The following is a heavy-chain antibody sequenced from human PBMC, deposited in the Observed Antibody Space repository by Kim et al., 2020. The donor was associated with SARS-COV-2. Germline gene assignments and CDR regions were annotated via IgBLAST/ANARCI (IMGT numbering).Heavy chain of an antibody. CDR3: ARWSGSSLDY. Sequence: GGSLRLSCAASGFTFSSYAMHWVRPAPCKWLDWVSVISYDGSNKYYADSVKGRFTISRDNSKNTLYLQMNSLRAEDTAVYYCARWSGSSLDYWGQGTLVT. V-gene: IGHV3-30-3*01. CDR2: ISYDGSNK. CDR1: GFTFSSYA. D-gene: IGHD1-26*01. J-gene: IGHJ4*02.